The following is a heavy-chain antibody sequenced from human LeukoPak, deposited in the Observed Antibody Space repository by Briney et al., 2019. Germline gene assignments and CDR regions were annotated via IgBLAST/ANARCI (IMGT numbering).Heavy chain of an antibody. CDR2: FNVYNGNI. CDR3: ARDHTIFGLVPSDF. V-gene: IGHV1-18*01. J-gene: IGHJ4*02. CDR1: GYSFTSYG. D-gene: IGHD3-3*01. Sequence: GASVKVSCKTSGYSFTSYGINWVRQAPGQGLEWMGWFNVYNGNIYYAEKFQGRVTMTTDTSTSTAYMEVRSLRSDDTAVYYCARDHTIFGLVPSDFWGQGTLVTVSS.